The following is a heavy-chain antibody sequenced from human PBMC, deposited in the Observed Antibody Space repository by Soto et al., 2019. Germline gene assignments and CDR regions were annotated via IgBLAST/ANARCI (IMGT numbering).Heavy chain of an antibody. CDR3: AKDNGSGCEWLRGGDASDI. Sequence: QVQLVESGGGVVQPGRSLRLSCAASGFTFSSYGMHWVRHAPGKGLEWVAVISYDGSNKYYADSVKGRLTISRDNSKNTLYLQRNRLRGEDTAVCYCAKDNGSGCEWLRGGDASDIWGQGTMVTVSS. J-gene: IGHJ3*02. V-gene: IGHV3-30*18. CDR2: ISYDGSNK. CDR1: GFTFSSYG. D-gene: IGHD5-12*01.